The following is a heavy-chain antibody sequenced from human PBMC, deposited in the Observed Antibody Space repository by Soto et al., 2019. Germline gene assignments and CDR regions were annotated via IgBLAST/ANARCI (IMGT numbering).Heavy chain of an antibody. J-gene: IGHJ4*02. D-gene: IGHD6-13*01. CDR2: ISSSSSYI. V-gene: IGHV3-21*01. CDR3: ARVPYSSSWYPYYFDY. Sequence: PGGSLRLSCAASGFTFDDYTMNWVRQAPGKGLEWVSSISSSSSYIYYADSVKGRFTISRDNAKNSLYLQMNSLRAEDTAVYYCARVPYSSSWYPYYFDYWGQGTLVTVSS. CDR1: GFTFDDYT.